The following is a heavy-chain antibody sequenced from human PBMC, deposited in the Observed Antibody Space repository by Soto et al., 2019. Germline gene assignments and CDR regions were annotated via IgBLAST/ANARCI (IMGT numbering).Heavy chain of an antibody. CDR2: ISRNASTI. J-gene: IGHJ4*02. Sequence: GGSLSLSCVASGFSFSSYTMNWFRQAPGKGLEWVLDISRNASTISYADSVQGRFTISRDNAKNFLYLQMNSLRNDDTAVYFCVRDHVAGPAAPFDFWGQGTLVTVSS. D-gene: IGHD2-2*01. CDR3: VRDHVAGPAAPFDF. V-gene: IGHV3-48*02. CDR1: GFSFSSYT.